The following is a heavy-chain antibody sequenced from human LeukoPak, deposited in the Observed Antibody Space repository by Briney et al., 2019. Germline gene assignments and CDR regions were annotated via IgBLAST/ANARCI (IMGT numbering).Heavy chain of an antibody. V-gene: IGHV3-21*01. CDR1: GFTFSSYS. Sequence: GGSLRLSCAASGFTFSSYSMNWVRQAPGKGLEWVSSISSSSSYIYYADSVKGRFTISRDNAKNSLYLQMNSLRAEDTAVYYCARDVGDYYDFWSGYSMYYFGYWGQGTLVTVSS. D-gene: IGHD3-3*01. CDR3: ARDVGDYYDFWSGYSMYYFGY. J-gene: IGHJ4*02. CDR2: ISSSSSYI.